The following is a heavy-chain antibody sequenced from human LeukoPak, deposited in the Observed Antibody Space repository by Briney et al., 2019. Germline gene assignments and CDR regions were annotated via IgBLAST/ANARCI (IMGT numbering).Heavy chain of an antibody. D-gene: IGHD1-26*01. CDR1: GYTFTSSY. J-gene: IGHJ4*02. Sequence: ASVKVSCKASGYTFTSSYINWVRQAPGQRLEWMGWISAYNGKTNYAQNFRGRVTMTTDSSTSTAYMDLTSLRYDDTVVYYCARGGTYYPCIDYWGQGTLVTVSS. V-gene: IGHV1-18*01. CDR3: ARGGTYYPCIDY. CDR2: ISAYNGKT.